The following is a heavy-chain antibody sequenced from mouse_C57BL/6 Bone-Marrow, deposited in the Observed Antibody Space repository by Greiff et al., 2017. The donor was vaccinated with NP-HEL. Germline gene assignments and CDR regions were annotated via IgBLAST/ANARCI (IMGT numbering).Heavy chain of an antibody. D-gene: IGHD2-5*01. Sequence: QVQLKESGPGLVQPSQSLSITCTVSGFSLTSYGVHWVRQSPGKGLEWLGVIWSGGSTDYNAAFISRLSISKDNSKSQVFFKMNSLQADHTAIFYCARNSNFAWFAYWGQGTLVTVSA. CDR2: IWSGGST. CDR1: GFSLTSYG. J-gene: IGHJ3*01. V-gene: IGHV2-2*01. CDR3: ARNSNFAWFAY.